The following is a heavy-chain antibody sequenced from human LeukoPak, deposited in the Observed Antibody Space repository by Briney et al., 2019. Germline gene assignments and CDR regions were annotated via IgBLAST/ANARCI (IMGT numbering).Heavy chain of an antibody. J-gene: IGHJ5*02. V-gene: IGHV3-23*01. CDR2: ISGSGGST. CDR3: AKDLTPQPANAWFDP. D-gene: IGHD2-2*01. CDR1: GFTFSSYG. Sequence: GGSLRLACAASGFTFSSYGMSWVRQAPGKGLEWVSAISGSGGSTYYADSVKGRFTISRDNSKDTVYLQMNSLRAEDSAVYYCAKDLTPQPANAWFDPWGQGTLVTVSS.